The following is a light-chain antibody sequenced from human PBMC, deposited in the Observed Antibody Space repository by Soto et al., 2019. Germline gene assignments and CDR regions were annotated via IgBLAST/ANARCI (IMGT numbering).Light chain of an antibody. V-gene: IGKV1-39*01. CDR2: AAS. Sequence: DIQMTQSPSSLSASVGDRVTITCRASQSISSYLNWYQQKPGKAPTLLIYAASSLQSGVRSRFSGSGSGTDFTLAISSLQPEDFSTYYCQQSYSTLRTFGQGTKVDIK. CDR1: QSISSY. CDR3: QQSYSTLRT. J-gene: IGKJ1*01.